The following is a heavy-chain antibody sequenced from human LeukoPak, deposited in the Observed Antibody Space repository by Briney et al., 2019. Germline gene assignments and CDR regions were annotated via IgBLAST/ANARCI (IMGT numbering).Heavy chain of an antibody. Sequence: PGGSLRLSCAASGFTVSSNYMSWVRQAPGKRLEWVSVIYRDGSTLYADSVKGRFSISRDNSKNTLYLQMNSLRAEDTAVYYCAREVVAAAGISNYWGQGTLVTVSS. CDR1: GFTVSSNY. CDR2: IYRDGST. J-gene: IGHJ4*02. D-gene: IGHD6-13*01. V-gene: IGHV3-66*01. CDR3: AREVVAAAGISNY.